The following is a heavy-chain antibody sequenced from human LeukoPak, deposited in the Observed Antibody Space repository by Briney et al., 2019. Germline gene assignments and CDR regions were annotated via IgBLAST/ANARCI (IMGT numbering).Heavy chain of an antibody. CDR3: ARSTMVVSSTFFDY. D-gene: IGHD4-23*01. J-gene: IGHJ4*02. CDR1: GGTFSSYA. V-gene: IGHV1-69*05. CDR2: IIPIFGTA. Sequence: SVKVSYKASGGTFSSYAISWVRQAPGQGLEWMGGIIPIFGTANYAQKFQGRVTITTDESTSTAYMELSSLRSEDTAVYYCARSTMVVSSTFFDYWGQGTLVTVSS.